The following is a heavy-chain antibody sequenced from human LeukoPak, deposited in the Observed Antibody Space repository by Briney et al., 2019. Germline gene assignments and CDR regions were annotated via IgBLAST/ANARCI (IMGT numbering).Heavy chain of an antibody. J-gene: IGHJ3*02. CDR1: GYTFTSYG. D-gene: IGHD3-22*01. Sequence: GASVKVSCKASGYTFTSYGISWVRQAPGEGLEWMGWISAYNGNTNYAQKLQGRVTMTTDTSTSTAYMELRSLRSDDTAVYYCARDFAYYYDSSGTGTGDAFDIWSQGTMVTVSS. CDR3: ARDFAYYYDSSGTGTGDAFDI. CDR2: ISAYNGNT. V-gene: IGHV1-18*01.